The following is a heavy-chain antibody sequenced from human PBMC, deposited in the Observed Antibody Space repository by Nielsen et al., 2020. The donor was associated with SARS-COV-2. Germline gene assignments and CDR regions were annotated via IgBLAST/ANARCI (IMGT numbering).Heavy chain of an antibody. CDR2: MYSGGGSD. Sequence: GESLKISCAASGITFSIHAMNWVRQAPGKGLGWVSVMYSGGGSDYYADSVKGRITMSRQDSKNTLYLQMKRLRPEDTAVYSCARGPQTWYLLVGRLFDYWGQGTLVTVSS. V-gene: IGHV3-23*03. CDR1: GITFSIHA. D-gene: IGHD2-15*01. J-gene: IGHJ4*02. CDR3: ARGPQTWYLLVGRLFDY.